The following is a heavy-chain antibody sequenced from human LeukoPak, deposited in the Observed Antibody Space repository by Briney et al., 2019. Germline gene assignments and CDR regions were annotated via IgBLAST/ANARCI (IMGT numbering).Heavy chain of an antibody. Sequence: GGSLRLSCAASGITVSDNFMTWVRQAPGKGLEWVSVTYPSGVTYDADSVKGRFTMSRDKSKNTLYLDVSSLRAEDTAVYYCVRHIRSSGWYSDFWGQGTLVTVSS. D-gene: IGHD6-19*01. CDR2: TYPSGVT. CDR3: VRHIRSSGWYSDF. V-gene: IGHV3-53*01. J-gene: IGHJ4*02. CDR1: GITVSDNF.